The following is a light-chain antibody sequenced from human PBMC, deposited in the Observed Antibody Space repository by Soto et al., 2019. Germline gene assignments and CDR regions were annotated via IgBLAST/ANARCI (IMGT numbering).Light chain of an antibody. CDR3: QQYNTFIT. CDR2: NVS. Sequence: EIAMTQSPSTLSVSPGQRATLSCRASQNVNSNLAWYQQKPGHAPSLLMYNVSTRDTGFPARFSGSGSGTEFTLTISSLPSEYSAIYYCQQYNTFITFGQGTKLEIK. V-gene: IGKV3-15*01. CDR1: QNVNSN. J-gene: IGKJ2*01.